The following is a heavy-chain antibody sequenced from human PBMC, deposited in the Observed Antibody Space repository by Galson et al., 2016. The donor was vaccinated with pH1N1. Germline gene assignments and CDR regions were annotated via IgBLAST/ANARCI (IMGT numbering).Heavy chain of an antibody. CDR3: ARGNPPSSPVDY. CDR2: INAGNGNT. CDR1: GYTFSDYA. V-gene: IGHV1-3*01. J-gene: IGHJ4*02. Sequence: SVKVSCKASGYTFSDYAIHWVRQAPGQRLEWMGWINAGNGNTKYSQKFQVRVTITRDTSASTAYMELNSLRSEDTAIYYCARGNPPSSPVDYWGQGTLVTVSS.